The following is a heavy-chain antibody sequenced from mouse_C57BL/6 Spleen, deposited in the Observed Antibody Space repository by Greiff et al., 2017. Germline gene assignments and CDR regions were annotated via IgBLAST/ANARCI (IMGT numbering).Heavy chain of an antibody. CDR2: IDPSDSYT. D-gene: IGHD3-2*02. Sequence: QVQLQQPGAELVMPGASVKLSCKASGYTFTSYWMHWVKQRPGQGLEWIGDIDPSDSYTNYNQKFKGKSTLTVDKSSSTAYMQLSSLTSEDSAVYYCARSGAWFAYWGQGTLVTVSA. J-gene: IGHJ3*01. CDR3: ARSGAWFAY. CDR1: GYTFTSYW. V-gene: IGHV1-69*01.